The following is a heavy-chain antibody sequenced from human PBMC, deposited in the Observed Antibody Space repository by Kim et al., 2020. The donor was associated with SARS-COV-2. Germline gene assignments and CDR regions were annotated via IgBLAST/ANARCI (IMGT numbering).Heavy chain of an antibody. CDR1: GGSFSGYY. CDR2: INHSGST. D-gene: IGHD3-10*01. J-gene: IGHJ4*02. Sequence: SETLSLTCAVYGGSFSGYYWSWIRQPPGKGLEWIGEINHSGSTNYNPSLKSRVTISVDTSKNQFSLKRSSVTAADTAVYYCARGVDYGSGSYHGYPDYWGQGTLVTVSS. V-gene: IGHV4-34*01. CDR3: ARGVDYGSGSYHGYPDY.